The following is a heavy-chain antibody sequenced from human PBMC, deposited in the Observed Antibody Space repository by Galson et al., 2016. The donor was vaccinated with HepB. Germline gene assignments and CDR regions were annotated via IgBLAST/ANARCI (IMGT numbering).Heavy chain of an antibody. CDR1: GYTFTDYW. Sequence: QSGAEVKKPGESLTLSCTASGYTFTDYWITWMRQTPGRGLEWMGRIDPSDPQTEYSPSFQGHVTLSIDKSTNTAHLQWTSLQVSDSAIYYCARLGPLPYHYHCMDVWGQGTTVTVSS. J-gene: IGHJ6*02. V-gene: IGHV5-10-1*01. CDR3: ARLGPLPYHYHCMDV. CDR2: IDPSDPQT. D-gene: IGHD2-15*01.